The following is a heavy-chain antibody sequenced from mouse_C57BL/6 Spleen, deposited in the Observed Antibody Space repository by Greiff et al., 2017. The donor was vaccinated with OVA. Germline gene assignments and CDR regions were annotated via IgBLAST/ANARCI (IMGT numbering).Heavy chain of an antibody. D-gene: IGHD2-5*01. CDR1: GFTFSSYA. J-gene: IGHJ4*01. CDR2: ISDGGSYT. CDR3: AREGEYSNFSMDY. Sequence: EVQWVESGGGLVKPGGSLKLSCAASGFTFSSYAMSWVRQTPEKRLEWVATISDGGSYTYYPDNVKGRFTISRDNAKNNLYLQMSHLKSEDTAMYYCAREGEYSNFSMDYWGQGTSVTVSS. V-gene: IGHV5-4*01.